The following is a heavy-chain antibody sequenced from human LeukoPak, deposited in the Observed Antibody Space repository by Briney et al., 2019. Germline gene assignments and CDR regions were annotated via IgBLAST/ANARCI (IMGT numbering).Heavy chain of an antibody. CDR3: VKSGSSRMDV. CDR1: GFTFSTYS. J-gene: IGHJ6*04. V-gene: IGHV3-48*01. D-gene: IGHD6-19*01. CDR2: IDTGTSTI. Sequence: GGSLRLSCAASGFTFSTYSMNWVRQAPGKGLEWVSYIDTGTSTIYYADSVKGRFTISKDNAKNTLYLRMNSLRAEDTAVYYCVKSGSSRMDVWGKGTTVTISS.